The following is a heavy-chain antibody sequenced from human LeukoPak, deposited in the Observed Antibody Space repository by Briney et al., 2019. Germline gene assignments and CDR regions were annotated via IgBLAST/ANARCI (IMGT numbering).Heavy chain of an antibody. J-gene: IGHJ4*02. D-gene: IGHD3-10*01. CDR1: GGSISSYY. Sequence: NPSETLSLTCTVPGGSISSYYWSWIRQPPGKGLEWIGYIYCSGNTNYNPSLKSRVTMSVDTSKNQFSLKLSSVTAADTAIYYCTRRGGDYWGQGTLVTVSS. CDR3: TRRGGDY. CDR2: IYCSGNT. V-gene: IGHV4-59*01.